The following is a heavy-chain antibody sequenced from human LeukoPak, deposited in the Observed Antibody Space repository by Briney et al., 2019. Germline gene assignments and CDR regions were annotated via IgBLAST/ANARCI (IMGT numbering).Heavy chain of an antibody. V-gene: IGHV3-23*01. CDR1: RFTFSSYA. Sequence: GGSLRLSCAASRFTFSSYAMSWVRQAPGKGLEWVSAISGSGGSTYYADSEKGRFTISRDNSKNTLYLQMNSLRSEDTAVYYCASPIAVAGLDYWGQGTLVTVSS. D-gene: IGHD6-19*01. CDR3: ASPIAVAGLDY. J-gene: IGHJ4*02. CDR2: ISGSGGST.